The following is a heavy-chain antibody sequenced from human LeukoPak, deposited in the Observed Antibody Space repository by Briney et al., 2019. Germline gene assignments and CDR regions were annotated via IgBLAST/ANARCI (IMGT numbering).Heavy chain of an antibody. J-gene: IGHJ6*02. CDR2: ISAYNGNT. D-gene: IGHD2-15*01. CDR1: GYTFTSYG. Sequence: ASVKVSCKASGYTFTSYGISWVRQALGQGLEWMGWISAYNGNTNYAQKLQGRVTMTTDTSTSTAYMELRSLRSDDTAVYYCARVSVYSSGGSRYSSYGMDVWGQGTTVTVSS. V-gene: IGHV1-18*01. CDR3: ARVSVYSSGGSRYSSYGMDV.